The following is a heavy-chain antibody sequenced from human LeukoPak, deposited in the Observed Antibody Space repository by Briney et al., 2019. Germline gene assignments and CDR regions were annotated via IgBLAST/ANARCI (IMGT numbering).Heavy chain of an antibody. CDR3: AKEFDSSGYFDY. CDR1: GFTFTSHA. Sequence: GGSLRLSCAHSGFTFTSHALSRVRQAPGKGLEWVSVIGDRIYNADSVRGRFTISRDNSKNTLYLQMNSLRAEDTAIYYCAKEFDSSGYFDYWGQGTLVTVSS. CDR2: IGDRI. J-gene: IGHJ4*02. D-gene: IGHD3-22*01. V-gene: IGHV3-23*01.